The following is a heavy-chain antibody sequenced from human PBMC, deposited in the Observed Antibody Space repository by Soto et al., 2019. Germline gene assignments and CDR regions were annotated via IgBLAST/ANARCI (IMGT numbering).Heavy chain of an antibody. Sequence: SETLSLTCTVSGGSISSGGYYWSWIRQHPGKGLEWIGYIYYSGSTYYNPSLKSRVTISVDTSKNQFSLKLSSVTAADTAVYYCAGRGGLRFLEWLPAMDVWGQGTTVTVSS. V-gene: IGHV4-31*03. CDR2: IYYSGST. D-gene: IGHD3-3*01. J-gene: IGHJ6*02. CDR1: GGSISSGGYY. CDR3: AGRGGLRFLEWLPAMDV.